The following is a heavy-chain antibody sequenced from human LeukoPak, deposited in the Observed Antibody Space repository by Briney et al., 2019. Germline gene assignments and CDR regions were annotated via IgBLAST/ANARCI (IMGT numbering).Heavy chain of an antibody. CDR3: ARDLEMATIFLLGY. D-gene: IGHD5-12*01. Sequence: GGSLRLSCAASGFTFSSYSMNWVRQAPGKGLEWVSAISGSGGSTYYADSVKGRFTISRDNSKNTLYLQMNSLRAEDTAVYYCARDLEMATIFLLGYWGQGTLVTVSS. V-gene: IGHV3-23*01. J-gene: IGHJ4*02. CDR2: ISGSGGST. CDR1: GFTFSSYS.